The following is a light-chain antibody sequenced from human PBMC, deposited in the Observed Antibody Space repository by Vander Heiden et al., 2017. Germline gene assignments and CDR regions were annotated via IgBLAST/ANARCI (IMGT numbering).Light chain of an antibody. CDR3: QQYNSYSYT. CDR2: KAS. V-gene: IGKV1-5*03. CDR1: QSSSRW. J-gene: IGKJ2*01. Sequence: DIQMTQSPSTPSAPLGDRVTITCRASQSSSRWLAWYQQKPGKAPKLLIYKASSLESGVPSRFRGSGSGTEFTLTISSLQPDDFATYYCQQYNSYSYTFGQGTKLEIK.